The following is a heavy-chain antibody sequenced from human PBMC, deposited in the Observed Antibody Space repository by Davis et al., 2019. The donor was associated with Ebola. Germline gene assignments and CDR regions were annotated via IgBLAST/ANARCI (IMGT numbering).Heavy chain of an antibody. V-gene: IGHV4-39*01. CDR2: IYYSGST. J-gene: IGHJ4*02. D-gene: IGHD6-6*01. CDR3: ARGGRIAAQDFDY. CDR1: GGSISSSSYY. Sequence: ETLSLTCTVSGGSISSSSYYWGWIRQPPGKGLEWIGSIYYSGSTYYNPSLKSRVTISVDTSKNQFSLKLSSVTAADTAVYYCARGGRIAAQDFDYWGQGTLVTVSS.